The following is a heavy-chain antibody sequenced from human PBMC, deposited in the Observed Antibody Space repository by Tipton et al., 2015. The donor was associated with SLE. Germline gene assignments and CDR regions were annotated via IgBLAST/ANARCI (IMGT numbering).Heavy chain of an antibody. V-gene: IGHV4-34*01. CDR3: ARRRGGYAGFDL. CDR1: GGSFSGYY. Sequence: TLSLTCAVYGGSFSGYYWGWIRQPPGKGLEWIGSISHSESTYYNPSLKSRVTTSVDTSKNQFSLKLSSVTAADTAVYYCARRRGGYAGFDLWGRGTLVTVSS. J-gene: IGHJ2*01. D-gene: IGHD5-12*01. CDR2: ISHSEST.